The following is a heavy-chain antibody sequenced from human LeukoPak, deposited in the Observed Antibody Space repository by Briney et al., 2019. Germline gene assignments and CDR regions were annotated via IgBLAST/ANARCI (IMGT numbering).Heavy chain of an antibody. CDR2: IYTSGST. CDR3: AREDSSGYTRY. V-gene: IGHV4-61*02. Sequence: PSQTLSLTCTVSGGSISSGSYYWSWIRQPAGKGLEWIGRIYTSGSTNYNPSLKIRVTISVDTSKNQFSLKLSSVTAADTAVYYCAREDSSGYTRYWGQGTLVTVSS. CDR1: GGSISSGSYY. D-gene: IGHD3-22*01. J-gene: IGHJ4*02.